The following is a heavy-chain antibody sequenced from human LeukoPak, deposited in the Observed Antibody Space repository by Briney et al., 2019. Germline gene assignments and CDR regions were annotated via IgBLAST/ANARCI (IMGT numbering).Heavy chain of an antibody. D-gene: IGHD3-10*01. CDR3: ARGGSMVRGVL. Sequence: GGSLRLSCAASGFTFSSYAMSWVRQTPGKGLEWVSAISGSGGSTYYADSVRGRFIISRDKSRNTLYLQMNSLRVDDTAVYYCARGGSMVRGVLWGQGTLVTVSS. CDR2: ISGSGGST. V-gene: IGHV3-23*01. J-gene: IGHJ4*02. CDR1: GFTFSSYA.